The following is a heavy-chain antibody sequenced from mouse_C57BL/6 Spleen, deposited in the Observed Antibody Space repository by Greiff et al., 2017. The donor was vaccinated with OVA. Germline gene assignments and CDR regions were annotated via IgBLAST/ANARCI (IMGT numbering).Heavy chain of an antibody. J-gene: IGHJ4*01. Sequence: QVQLQQPGAELVKPGASVKMSCKASGYTFTSYWITWVKQRPGQGLEWIGDIYPGSGSTNYNEKFKSKATLTVDTSSSTAYMQLSSLTSEDYAVYYCARSSYDYYAMDYWGQGTSVTVSS. CDR3: ARSSYDYYAMDY. V-gene: IGHV1-55*01. D-gene: IGHD1-1*01. CDR2: IYPGSGST. CDR1: GYTFTSYW.